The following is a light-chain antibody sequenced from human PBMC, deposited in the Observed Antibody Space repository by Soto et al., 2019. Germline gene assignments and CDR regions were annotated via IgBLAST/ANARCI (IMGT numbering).Light chain of an antibody. CDR3: QQYYTPPPT. Sequence: DIVMTQSPDSLAVSLGERATINCKSSQSVLYSSNNKNFLAWYQQKPRQPPKLLIYWASTGESGVPDRFSSNGSATDFTLTNSSLQAEDVAVYYCQQYYTPPPTSGQGTELGIK. J-gene: IGKJ2*01. V-gene: IGKV4-1*01. CDR1: QSVLYSSNNKNF. CDR2: WAS.